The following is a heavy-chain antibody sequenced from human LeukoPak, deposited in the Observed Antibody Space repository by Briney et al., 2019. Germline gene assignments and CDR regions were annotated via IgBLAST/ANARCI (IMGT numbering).Heavy chain of an antibody. CDR3: ARLTVTRPYYGMDV. CDR2: INPNSGGT. CDR1: GYTFTGYY. J-gene: IGHJ6*02. Sequence: ASVKVPCKASGYTFTGYYMHWVRQAPGQGLEWMGWINPNSGGTNYAQKFQGRVTMTRDTSISTAYMELSRLRSDDTAVYYCARLTVTRPYYGMDVWGQGTTVTVSS. D-gene: IGHD4-17*01. V-gene: IGHV1-2*02.